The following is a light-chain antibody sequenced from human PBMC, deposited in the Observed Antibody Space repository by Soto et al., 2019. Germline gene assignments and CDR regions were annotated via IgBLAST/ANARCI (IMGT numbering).Light chain of an antibody. V-gene: IGLV2-14*01. J-gene: IGLJ1*01. CDR2: EVS. CDR3: SAYTSRSSLYV. CDR1: ISDVGGYNY. Sequence: LNNPAYVYGLHLDWITITKKETISDVGGYNYVSWYQQHPGKAPKLMIYEVSNRPSGVSNRFSGSKSGNTASLTISGLQSEDEADSYCSAYTSRSSLYVVVPVSEFTVL.